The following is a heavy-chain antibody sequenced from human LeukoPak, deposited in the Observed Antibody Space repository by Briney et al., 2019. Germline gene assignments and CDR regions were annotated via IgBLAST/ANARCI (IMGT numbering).Heavy chain of an antibody. CDR1: GFTFRRYG. V-gene: IGHV3-23*01. CDR3: ANSYTLFTFDY. J-gene: IGHJ4*02. D-gene: IGHD3-10*01. Sequence: GGTLRLSCAASGFTFRRYGMSWVRQAPGKGLEWVSGISVSGGSTYYADSVKGRFTISRDNSKNTLYLQMNSLRAEDTAVYYCANSYTLFTFDYWGQGTLVTVSS. CDR2: ISVSGGST.